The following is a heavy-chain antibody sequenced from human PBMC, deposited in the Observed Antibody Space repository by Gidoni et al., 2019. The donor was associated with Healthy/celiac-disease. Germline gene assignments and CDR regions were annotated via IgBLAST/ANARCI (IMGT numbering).Heavy chain of an antibody. CDR3: GSYFGGNYYFDY. CDR1: GFTFSSYS. V-gene: IGHV3-21*01. Sequence: EVQLVASGGGLVKPGGSLRLSCAASGFTFSSYSMNWVRQAPGKGLEWVSSISSSSSYIYYADSGKGRFTISRDNAKNSLYLQMNSLRAEDTAVYYCGSYFGGNYYFDYWGQGTLVTVSS. J-gene: IGHJ4*02. CDR2: ISSSSSYI. D-gene: IGHD3-10*01.